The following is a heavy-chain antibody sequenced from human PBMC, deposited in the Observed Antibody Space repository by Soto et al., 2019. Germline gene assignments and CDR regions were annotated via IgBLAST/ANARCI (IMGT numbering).Heavy chain of an antibody. CDR3: ARDGALSGGMDV. V-gene: IGHV4-4*07. J-gene: IGHJ6*02. CDR1: GGSISRYY. Sequence: SETLSLTCAVSGGSISRYYWSWIRQPAGKGLEWVGRIYSSGSTNYNPSLKSRVTMSVEMSKNQFSLKMSSVTAADTAVYYCARDGALSGGMDVWGHGTTVTVSS. CDR2: IYSSGST. D-gene: IGHD3-10*01.